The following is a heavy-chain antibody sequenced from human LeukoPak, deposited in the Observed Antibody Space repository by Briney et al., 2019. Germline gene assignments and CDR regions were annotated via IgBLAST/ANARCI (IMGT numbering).Heavy chain of an antibody. J-gene: IGHJ4*02. D-gene: IGHD6-19*01. CDR2: IYYSGST. V-gene: IGHV4-39*01. Sequence: SETLSLTCTVSGGSISGSSYYWGWIRQPPGKGLEWIGSIYYSGSTYYNPSLKSRVTISVVTSKNQFSLKLSSVTAADTAVYYCARTSAVAGIAQGYWGQGTLVTVSS. CDR1: GGSISGSSYY. CDR3: ARTSAVAGIAQGY.